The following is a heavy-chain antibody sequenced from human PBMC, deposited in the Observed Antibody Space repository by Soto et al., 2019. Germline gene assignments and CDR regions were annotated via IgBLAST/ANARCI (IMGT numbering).Heavy chain of an antibody. CDR2: IIPIFGTA. V-gene: IGHV1-69*12. CDR1: GGTFSSYA. CDR3: ARISSNWYKDYFDY. D-gene: IGHD6-13*01. J-gene: IGHJ4*02. Sequence: QVQLVQSGAEVKKPGSSVKVSCKASGGTFSSYAISWVRQAPGQGLEWMGGIIPIFGTANYAQKFQGRVTITADESTSTAYMGLSSLRSEDTAVYYCARISSNWYKDYFDYWGQGTLVTGSP.